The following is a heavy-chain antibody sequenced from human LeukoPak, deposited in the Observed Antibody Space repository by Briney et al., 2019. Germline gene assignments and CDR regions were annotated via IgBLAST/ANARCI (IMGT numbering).Heavy chain of an antibody. D-gene: IGHD3-22*01. CDR3: AREPTYYYDSSGYP. Sequence: GGSPRLTCVASGFTFTRYAMTWVRQAPGKGLEWVSGSSGSGGSAYYADSVKGRFTISRDNSKNTLYLQMNSLRAEDTAVYYCAREPTYYYDSSGYPWGQGTLVTVSS. CDR1: GFTFTRYA. V-gene: IGHV3-23*01. CDR2: SSGSGGSA. J-gene: IGHJ5*02.